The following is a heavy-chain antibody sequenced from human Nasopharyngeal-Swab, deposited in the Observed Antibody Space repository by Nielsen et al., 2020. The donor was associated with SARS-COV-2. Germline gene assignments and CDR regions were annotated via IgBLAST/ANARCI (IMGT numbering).Heavy chain of an antibody. D-gene: IGHD3-10*01. CDR1: GGSISSSNW. V-gene: IGHV4-4*02. CDR3: ARDPRLVTMVRGAYYYYYYGMDV. Sequence: SETLSLTCAVSGGSISSSNWWSWVRQPPGKGLEWIGEIYHSGSTNYNPSLKSRVTISVDKSKNQFSLKLSSVTAADTAVYYCARDPRLVTMVRGAYYYYYYGMDVWGQGTTVTVFS. J-gene: IGHJ6*02. CDR2: IYHSGST.